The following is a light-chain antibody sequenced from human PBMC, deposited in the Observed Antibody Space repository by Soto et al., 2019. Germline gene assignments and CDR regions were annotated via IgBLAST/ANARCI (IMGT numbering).Light chain of an antibody. J-gene: IGLJ1*01. V-gene: IGLV2-14*01. Sequence: QSALTQPASVSGSPGQSITISCTGTSSDVGAYNFVSWYQQHSATVPKLMIYHVNNRPSGVSDRFSGSKSGNTASLTISGLQAEDEADYYCYSYTTSSTYVFGTGTKLTVL. CDR3: YSYTTSSTYV. CDR2: HVN. CDR1: SSDVGAYNF.